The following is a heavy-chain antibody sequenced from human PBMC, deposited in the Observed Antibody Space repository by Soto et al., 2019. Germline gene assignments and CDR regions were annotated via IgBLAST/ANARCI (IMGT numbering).Heavy chain of an antibody. CDR3: AREDSIIIPAVSDF. CDR2: ISKSDYT. V-gene: IGHV3-21*01. CDR1: EFAFNNYG. D-gene: IGHD2-2*01. J-gene: IGHJ4*02. Sequence: GSLIRSYPVSEFAFNNYGINWVRPTPGKGLEWVSSISKSDYTYYSDSVKGRFTISRDNAKNSVSLQINTLRVEDTAVYYCAREDSIIIPAVSDFWGQGTLVTVSS.